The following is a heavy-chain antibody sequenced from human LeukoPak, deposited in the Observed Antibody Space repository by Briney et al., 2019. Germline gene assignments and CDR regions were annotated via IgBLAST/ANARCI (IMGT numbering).Heavy chain of an antibody. D-gene: IGHD2-21*02. CDR2: INSNSGGT. Sequence: ASVTVSCKTSGYTFTDYYMHWVRQAPGQGLEWMGWINSNSGGTHYAQHFQGRVTMTRDTSISTAYMAVSRLKSDDTAVYYCARDHCGGDCYSFDYWGQGTLVTVSS. V-gene: IGHV1-2*02. J-gene: IGHJ4*02. CDR1: GYTFTDYY. CDR3: ARDHCGGDCYSFDY.